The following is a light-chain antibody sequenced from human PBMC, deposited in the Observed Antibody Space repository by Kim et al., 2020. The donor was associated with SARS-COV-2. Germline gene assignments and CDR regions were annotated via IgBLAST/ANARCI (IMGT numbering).Light chain of an antibody. Sequence: DIQMTQSPSSLSASVGDRVTITCQASQDIDDFLNWYQQKPGKAPNLLIYDASNLETGVPSRISGSGSGTDFTLTINGLQPEDFAMYYCQHYDSLPITFGQGTRLEIK. CDR2: DAS. V-gene: IGKV1-33*01. CDR1: QDIDDF. J-gene: IGKJ5*01. CDR3: QHYDSLPIT.